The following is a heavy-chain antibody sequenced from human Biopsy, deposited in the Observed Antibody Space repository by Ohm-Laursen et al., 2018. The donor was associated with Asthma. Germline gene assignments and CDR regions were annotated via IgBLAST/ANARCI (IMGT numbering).Heavy chain of an antibody. CDR1: RFTHE. V-gene: IGHV3-30*04. J-gene: IGHJ4*02. CDR3: AKEGVAGTHIED. D-gene: IGHD6-19*01. CDR2: ISYDGSSI. Sequence: SLRLSCAASRFTHEMHWVRLAPGKGLEWVAVISYDGSSIYYADSVKGRFTISRDNSKNTLSLQMNSLTAEDTAVYYCAKEGVAGTHIEDWGQGTLVTVSS.